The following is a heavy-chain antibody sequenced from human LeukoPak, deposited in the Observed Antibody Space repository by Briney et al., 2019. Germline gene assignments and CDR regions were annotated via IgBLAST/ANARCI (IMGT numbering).Heavy chain of an antibody. J-gene: IGHJ4*02. CDR1: GFTFSSYA. CDR3: ARDGGDSREFDY. D-gene: IGHD3-22*01. Sequence: GGSLRLSCAASGFTFSSYAMSWVRQAPGKGLEWVSAISGSGGSTYYADSVKGRFTISRDNSKNTLYLQMNSLRAEDTAVYYCARDGGDSREFDYWGQGTLVTVSS. V-gene: IGHV3-23*01. CDR2: ISGSGGST.